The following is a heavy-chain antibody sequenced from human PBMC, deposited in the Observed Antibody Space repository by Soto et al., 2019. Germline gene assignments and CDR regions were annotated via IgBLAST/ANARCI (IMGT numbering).Heavy chain of an antibody. CDR3: ARLGVTMVRGVITQPKGFDY. CDR1: GGSISSYY. D-gene: IGHD3-10*01. Sequence: SETLSLTCTVSGGSISSYYWSWIRQPPGKGLEWIGYIYYSGSTNYNPSLKSRVTISVDTSKDQFSLKLSSVTAADTAVYYCARLGVTMVRGVITQPKGFDYWGQGTLVTVSS. J-gene: IGHJ4*02. CDR2: IYYSGST. V-gene: IGHV4-59*01.